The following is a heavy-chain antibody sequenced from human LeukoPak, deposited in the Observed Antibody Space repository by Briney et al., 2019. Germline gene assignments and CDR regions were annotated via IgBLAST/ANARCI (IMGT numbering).Heavy chain of an antibody. D-gene: IGHD6-6*01. CDR1: GGSFSGYY. V-gene: IGHV4-34*01. CDR2: INHSGST. J-gene: IGHJ5*02. Sequence: SETLSLTCAVYGGSFSGYYWSRIRQPPGKGLEWIGEINHSGSTNYNPSLKSRVTISVDTSKNQFSLKLSSVTAADTAVYYCARASSIAATNWFDPWGQGTLVTVSS. CDR3: ARASSIAATNWFDP.